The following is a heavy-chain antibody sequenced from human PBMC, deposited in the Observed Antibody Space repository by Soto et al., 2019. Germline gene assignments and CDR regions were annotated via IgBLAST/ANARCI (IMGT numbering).Heavy chain of an antibody. Sequence: PSEILSLTCNVSGGSISSSRSYWAWFRQPPGKELEWIANIFYAGNTYYNPSLKSRVTVSVDTSKNQFSLKLDSVTAADTAVYYCARQAAAPGIDLWFDPWGQGTLVTVSS. CDR2: IFYAGNT. V-gene: IGHV4-39*01. D-gene: IGHD6-13*01. CDR3: ARQAAAPGIDLWFDP. CDR1: GGSISSSRSY. J-gene: IGHJ5*02.